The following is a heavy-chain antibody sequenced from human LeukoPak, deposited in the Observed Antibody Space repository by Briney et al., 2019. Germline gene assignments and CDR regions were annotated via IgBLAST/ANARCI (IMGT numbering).Heavy chain of an antibody. CDR2: ISGSSSAT. Sequence: GGSLRLSCAASGFSFSSYNMNWVRQAPGKGLEWVSYISGSSSATDYADSVKGRFTISRDNAKNSLYLQMNGLRAEDTALYYCAKTPTPIMVRGVINDFWGQGTLVTVSS. CDR1: GFSFSSYN. D-gene: IGHD3-10*01. J-gene: IGHJ4*02. V-gene: IGHV3-48*01. CDR3: AKTPTPIMVRGVINDF.